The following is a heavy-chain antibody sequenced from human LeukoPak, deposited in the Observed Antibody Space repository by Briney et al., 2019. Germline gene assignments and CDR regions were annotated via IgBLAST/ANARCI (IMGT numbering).Heavy chain of an antibody. Sequence: GSLRLSCTGSGFTFGDYAMSWIRQPPGKGLEWIGYIYYSGSTNYNPSLKSRVTISVDTSKNQFSLKLSSVTAADTAVYYCARGGSGTYYHYWGQGTLVTVSS. CDR1: GFTFGDYA. V-gene: IGHV4-59*01. CDR2: IYYSGST. J-gene: IGHJ4*02. D-gene: IGHD1-26*01. CDR3: ARGGSGTYYHY.